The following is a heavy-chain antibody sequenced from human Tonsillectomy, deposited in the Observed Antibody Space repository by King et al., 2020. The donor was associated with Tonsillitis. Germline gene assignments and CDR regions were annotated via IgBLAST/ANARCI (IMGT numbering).Heavy chain of an antibody. Sequence: VQLVESGAEVKKPGASVKVSCKASGYTFTSYDINWVRQATGQGLEWMGWMNPNSGNIGYAQKFQGRVTMTRNTSLTTAYMELSSLRSEDTAVYYCARGPSSGWYFPGYQYNGMDVWGQGTTVTVSS. CDR1: GYTFTSYD. CDR2: MNPNSGNI. V-gene: IGHV1-8*01. CDR3: ARGPSSGWYFPGYQYNGMDV. D-gene: IGHD6-19*01. J-gene: IGHJ6*02.